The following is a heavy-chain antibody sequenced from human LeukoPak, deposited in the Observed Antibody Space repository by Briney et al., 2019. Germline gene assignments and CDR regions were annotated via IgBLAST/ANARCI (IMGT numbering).Heavy chain of an antibody. CDR1: GFTFSTYW. D-gene: IGHD3-10*01. J-gene: IGHJ4*02. CDR2: IKSDGSAT. CDR3: ARVGGRGSIGGDC. V-gene: IGHV3-74*03. Sequence: PGGSLRLSCAASGFTFSTYWMHWVGQAQGRGLGGFSRIKSDGSATTYADFVKGRFTVSRDNAKHTLYLQMSSLRAEDTAMYFCARVGGRGSIGGDCWGQGTLVTVSS.